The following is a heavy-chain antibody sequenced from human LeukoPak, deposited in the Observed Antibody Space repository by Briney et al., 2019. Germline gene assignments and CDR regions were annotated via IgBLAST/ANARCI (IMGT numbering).Heavy chain of an antibody. CDR1: GFTFDYYD. Sequence: GGSLRLSCRASGFTFDYYDMNWVRQAPGQGPEWISYISSSGSTIYVADSVKGRFTISRDNANNSLFLQMNSLRVEDAAVYYCTGFSYYESSPYFDYWGQGTPVTVSS. D-gene: IGHD3-22*01. CDR2: ISSSGSTI. J-gene: IGHJ4*02. V-gene: IGHV3-48*03. CDR3: TGFSYYESSPYFDY.